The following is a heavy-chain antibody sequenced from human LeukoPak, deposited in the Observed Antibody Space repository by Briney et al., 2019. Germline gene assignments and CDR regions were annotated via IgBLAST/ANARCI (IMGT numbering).Heavy chain of an antibody. CDR3: ARKGLLNFDY. Sequence: EGSLRLSCAASGFTFSSYWTSWVRQAPGKGLEWVANIKQDGSEKYYVDSVKGRFTISRDNAKNSLYLQMNSLRAEDTAVYYCARKGLLNFDYWGQGTLVTVSS. D-gene: IGHD3-9*01. J-gene: IGHJ4*02. CDR2: IKQDGSEK. V-gene: IGHV3-7*01. CDR1: GFTFSSYW.